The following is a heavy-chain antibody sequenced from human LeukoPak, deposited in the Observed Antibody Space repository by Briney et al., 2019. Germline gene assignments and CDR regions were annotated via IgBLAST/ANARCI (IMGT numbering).Heavy chain of an antibody. D-gene: IGHD6-19*01. V-gene: IGHV1-18*01. J-gene: IGHJ3*01. Sequence: ASVKVSCKGSGYTFTIHSISWVRQAPGQGLEWMGWISSYNGNTNYAKKLQGRVTMSTDTSTGTAYMELRSLRSDDTAVYYCARRVAVARRDAFDYWGQGTMVTVSS. CDR3: ARRVAVARRDAFDY. CDR1: GYTFTIHS. CDR2: ISSYNGNT.